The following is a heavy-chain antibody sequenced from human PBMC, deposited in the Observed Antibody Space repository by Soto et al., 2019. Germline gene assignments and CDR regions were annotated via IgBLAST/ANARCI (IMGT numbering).Heavy chain of an antibody. V-gene: IGHV3-23*01. CDR1: GFTFSSYA. J-gene: IGHJ2*01. CDR2: ISNNGDTA. CDR3: AKEPVGPDWYFDL. Sequence: PGGSLRLSCATSGFTFSSYAMVWVRQAAEKGLEWVASISNNGDTAYYADSVKGRFTISRGNSENTLYLQMNSLRAEDTAVYNCAKEPVGPDWYFDLWGRGTLVTVSS.